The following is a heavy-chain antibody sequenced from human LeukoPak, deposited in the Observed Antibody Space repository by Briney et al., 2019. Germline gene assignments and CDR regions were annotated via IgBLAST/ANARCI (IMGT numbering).Heavy chain of an antibody. CDR1: GYTFTCYY. D-gene: IGHD6-6*01. CDR2: INPNSGGT. CDR3: ARDEGLQLVDY. J-gene: IGHJ4*02. V-gene: IGHV1-2*02. Sequence: GASVKVSCKASGYTFTCYYMHWVRQAPGQGLEWMGWINPNSGGTNHAQKFQGRVTMTRDTSISTAYMGLSRLRSDDTAVYYCARDEGLQLVDYWGQGTLVTVSS.